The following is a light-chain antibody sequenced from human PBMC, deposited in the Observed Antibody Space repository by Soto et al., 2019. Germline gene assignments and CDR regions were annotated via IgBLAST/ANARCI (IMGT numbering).Light chain of an antibody. V-gene: IGLV1-40*01. Sequence: QSVRTQPPSVSGAPGQRVTISCTGNSSNIGAGYNIYWYQQLPGTAPKLLIYGNSNRPSGVPDRFSGSKSGTSASLAITGLQAEDEADYYCQSYDSSLSGVVFGGGTKLAVL. J-gene: IGLJ2*01. CDR1: SSNIGAGYN. CDR3: QSYDSSLSGVV. CDR2: GNS.